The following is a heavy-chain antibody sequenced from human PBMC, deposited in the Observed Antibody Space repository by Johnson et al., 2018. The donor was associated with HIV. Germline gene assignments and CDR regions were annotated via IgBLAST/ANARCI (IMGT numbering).Heavy chain of an antibody. CDR1: GFTFSSYA. CDR2: ISYDGTDQ. J-gene: IGHJ3*02. V-gene: IGHV3-30*04. CDR3: VRGEEGAFDI. Sequence: QVQLVESGGGLVQPGRSLRLSCVASGFTFSSYAMHWVRQAPGKGLEWGTVISYDGTDQYYADSVKGRFTISRDNSKNTLYLQMNSLTTEDTALYYCVRGEEGAFDIWGQGTMVTVSS.